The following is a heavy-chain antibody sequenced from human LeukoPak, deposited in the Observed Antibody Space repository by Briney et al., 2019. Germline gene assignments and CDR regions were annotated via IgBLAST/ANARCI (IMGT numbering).Heavy chain of an antibody. CDR2: ISAYNGNT. J-gene: IGHJ1*01. CDR3: ARGHSTSWPEYFQH. D-gene: IGHD6-13*01. CDR1: GYTFNRYG. Sequence: ASVKVSYKASGYTFNRYGISWVRQAPGQGLEWMGWISAYNGNTKNAQNLQGRVTMTTDTSTTTAYMELRSLKSDDTAVYYCARGHSTSWPEYFQHWGQGTLVTVSS. V-gene: IGHV1-18*01.